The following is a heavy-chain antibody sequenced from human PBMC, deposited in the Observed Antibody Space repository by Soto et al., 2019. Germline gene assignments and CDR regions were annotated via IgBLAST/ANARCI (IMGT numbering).Heavy chain of an antibody. CDR2: ISGSGGST. CDR3: ATFSNLWFGELAHPIDY. J-gene: IGHJ4*02. D-gene: IGHD3-10*01. Sequence: GGSLRLSCAASGFTFSSYAMSWVRQAPGKGLEWVSAISGSGGSTYYADSVKGRFTISRDNSKNTLYLQMNSLRAEDTAVYYCATFSNLWFGELAHPIDYWGQGTLVTVSS. CDR1: GFTFSSYA. V-gene: IGHV3-23*01.